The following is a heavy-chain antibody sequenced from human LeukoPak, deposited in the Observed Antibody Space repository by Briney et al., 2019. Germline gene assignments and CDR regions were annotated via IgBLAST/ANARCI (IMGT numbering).Heavy chain of an antibody. Sequence: RGSLRLSCAASGFTFSGSAMHWVRQASGKGLEWVGRIRSKPNNYATAYAASVKGRFTISRDDSKNTAYLQMNSLKTEDTAVYYCTRGVTTPFDYWGRGTLVTVSS. V-gene: IGHV3-73*01. CDR3: TRGVTTPFDY. CDR2: IRSKPNNYAT. J-gene: IGHJ4*01. CDR1: GFTFSGSA. D-gene: IGHD4-17*01.